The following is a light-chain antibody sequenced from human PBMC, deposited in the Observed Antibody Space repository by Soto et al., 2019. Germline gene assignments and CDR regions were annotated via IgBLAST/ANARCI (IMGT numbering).Light chain of an antibody. CDR1: QDISSL. Sequence: AIQLTQSPSSLSASLLDRVTITCRASQDISSLFAWYQQRPGKAPKLLIYAASTLQSGVPSRFSGSGSGTDFTLTISCLQSEDFATYYCQQYYSYPRTFGQGTKVDI. V-gene: IGKV1-13*02. CDR3: QQYYSYPRT. J-gene: IGKJ1*01. CDR2: AAS.